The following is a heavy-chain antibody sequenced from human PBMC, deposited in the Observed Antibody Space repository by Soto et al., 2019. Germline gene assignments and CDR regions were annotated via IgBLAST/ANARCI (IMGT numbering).Heavy chain of an antibody. V-gene: IGHV3-30-3*01. J-gene: IGHJ6*02. CDR2: ISYDGSNK. CDR1: GFTFSSYA. Sequence: GGSLRLSCAASGFTFSSYAMHWVRQAPGKGLEWVAVISYDGSNKYYADSVKGRFTISRDNSKNTLYLQMNSLRAEDTAVYYCARSTGRWLQYYYYGMDVWGQGTTVTVSS. D-gene: IGHD5-12*01. CDR3: ARSTGRWLQYYYYGMDV.